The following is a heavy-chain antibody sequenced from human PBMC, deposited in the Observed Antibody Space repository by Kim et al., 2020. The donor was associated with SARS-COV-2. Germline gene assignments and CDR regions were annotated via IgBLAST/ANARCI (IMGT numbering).Heavy chain of an antibody. CDR2: INEAGSDS. CDR1: GFTFRGSW. J-gene: IGHJ4*02. D-gene: IGHD2-8*01. Sequence: GGSLRLSCAASGFTFRGSWMTWVRQAPGKGLEWVANINEAGSDSYHAALVRGRFIISRDNARDLVYLQMNSLRVEDTAIYYCARDPEWAALDYWGQGILVTVSS. CDR3: ARDPEWAALDY. V-gene: IGHV3-7*01.